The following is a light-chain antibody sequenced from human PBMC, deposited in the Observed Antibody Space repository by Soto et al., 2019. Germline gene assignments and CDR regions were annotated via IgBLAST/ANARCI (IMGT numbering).Light chain of an antibody. CDR1: SSDVGGYNY. CDR3: CSYAGSYPYV. V-gene: IGLV2-11*01. CDR2: EVA. J-gene: IGLJ1*01. Sequence: QTVLTQPASVSGSPGQSFTISCTGTSSDVGGYNYVSWFQQHPGKAPKVMIYEVAKRPSGVPDRFSGSKSGNTASLTISGLQSEDEADYYCCSYAGSYPYVFGTGTKSPS.